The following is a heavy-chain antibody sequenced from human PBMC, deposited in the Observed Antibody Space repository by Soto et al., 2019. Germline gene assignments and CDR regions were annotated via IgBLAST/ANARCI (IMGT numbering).Heavy chain of an antibody. Sequence: GGSLRLSCAASGFTFSSYGMHWVRQAPGKGLEWVAVIWYDGSNKYYADSVKGRFTISRDNSKNTLYLQMNSLRAEDTAVYYCARDLCWNYGQCYYYYMDVWGKGTTVTVSS. V-gene: IGHV3-33*01. D-gene: IGHD1-7*01. J-gene: IGHJ6*03. CDR1: GFTFSSYG. CDR3: ARDLCWNYGQCYYYYMDV. CDR2: IWYDGSNK.